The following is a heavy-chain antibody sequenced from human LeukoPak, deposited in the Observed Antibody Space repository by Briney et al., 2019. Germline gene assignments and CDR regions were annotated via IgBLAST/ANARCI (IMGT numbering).Heavy chain of an antibody. D-gene: IGHD3-22*01. CDR3: AGSTYYYDSSGYDY. V-gene: IGHV4-30-2*01. J-gene: IGHJ4*02. CDR2: IYHSGST. CDR1: GGSISSGGYS. Sequence: SETLSLTCAVSGGSISSGGYSWSWIRQPPGKGLEWIGYIYHSGSTYYNPSLKSRVTISVGRSKNQFSLKLSSVTAADTAVYYCAGSTYYYDSSGYDYWGQGTLVTVSS.